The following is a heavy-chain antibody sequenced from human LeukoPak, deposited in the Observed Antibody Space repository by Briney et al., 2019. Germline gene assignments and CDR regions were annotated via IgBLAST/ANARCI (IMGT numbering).Heavy chain of an antibody. CDR1: GFTVSSNY. CDR2: IYSGGST. D-gene: IGHD1-14*01. CDR3: AKDALQILGYPETQLDY. J-gene: IGHJ4*02. V-gene: IGHV3-53*01. Sequence: GGSLRLSCAASGFTVSSNYMSWVRQAPGKGLEWVSVIYSGGSTYYADSVKGRFTISRDNSKNTLYLQMNSLRAEDTAVYYCAKDALQILGYPETQLDYWGQGTLVTVSS.